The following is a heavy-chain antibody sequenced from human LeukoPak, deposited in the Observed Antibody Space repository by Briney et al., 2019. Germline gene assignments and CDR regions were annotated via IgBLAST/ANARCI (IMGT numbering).Heavy chain of an antibody. CDR1: GFTFSSYA. CDR2: ISYDGSNK. CDR3: ARGMCSSSWYLPYYYYGMDV. Sequence: GGSLRLSCAASGFTFSSYAMHWVRQAPGKGLEWVAVISYDGSNKYYADFVKGRFTISRDNSKNTLYLQMNSLRAEDTAVYYCARGMCSSSWYLPYYYYGMDVWGQGTTVTVSS. V-gene: IGHV3-30-3*01. D-gene: IGHD6-13*01. J-gene: IGHJ6*02.